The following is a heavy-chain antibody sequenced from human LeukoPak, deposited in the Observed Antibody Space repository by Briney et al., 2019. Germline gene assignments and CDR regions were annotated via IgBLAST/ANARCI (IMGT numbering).Heavy chain of an antibody. CDR3: ARGPTPTPSTVSQSFDI. CDR2: IYYSGST. CDR1: GGSISSGGYY. J-gene: IGHJ3*02. D-gene: IGHD4-17*01. Sequence: PSQTLSLTCTVSGGSISSGGYYWSWIRQHPGKGLEWIGYIYYSGSTYYNPSLKSRVTISVDTSKNQFSLKLSSVTAADTAVYYCARGPTPTPSTVSQSFDIWGQGTMVTVSS. V-gene: IGHV4-31*03.